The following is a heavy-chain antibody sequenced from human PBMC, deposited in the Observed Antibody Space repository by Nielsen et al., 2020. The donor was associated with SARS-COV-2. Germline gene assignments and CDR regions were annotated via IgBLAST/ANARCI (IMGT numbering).Heavy chain of an antibody. Sequence: SETLSLTCAVYGASFSDYYWTWIRQSPGKGLDWIGEIVHSESPNYNPSLKSRVTISTDMSKNQFSLTLTSVTAADTAVYYCARKSSSSSGSYYYYLDVWGEGTTVTVSS. CDR3: ARKSSSSSGSYYYYLDV. D-gene: IGHD6-6*01. CDR2: IVHSESP. J-gene: IGHJ6*03. V-gene: IGHV4-34*12. CDR1: GASFSDYY.